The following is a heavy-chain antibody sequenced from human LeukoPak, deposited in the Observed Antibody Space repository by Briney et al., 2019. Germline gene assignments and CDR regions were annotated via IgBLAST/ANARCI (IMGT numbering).Heavy chain of an antibody. CDR3: ARDRYYYDSSGYSRFDY. D-gene: IGHD3-22*01. V-gene: IGHV3-7*01. Sequence: GGSLRLSCATSGFTFSNYWMSWVRQAPGKGLEWVANIKQDGSEKYYVDSLKGRFTISRDNAKKSLYLQMNSLRAEDTAVYYCARDRYYYDSSGYSRFDYWGQGTLVTVSS. CDR2: IKQDGSEK. CDR1: GFTFSNYW. J-gene: IGHJ4*02.